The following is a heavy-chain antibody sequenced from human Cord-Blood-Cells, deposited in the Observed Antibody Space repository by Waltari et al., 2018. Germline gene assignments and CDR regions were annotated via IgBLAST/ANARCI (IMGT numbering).Heavy chain of an antibody. CDR2: TYYRSKWYN. CDR1: GDSVSSNSAA. Sequence: QVQLQQSGPGLVKPSPNLSLTCAISGDSVSSNSAAWNWFMHSPSRGLEWLGRTYYRSKWYNDYAVSVKSRITINPDTSKNQFSLQLNSVTPEDTAVYYCARDSVSDSSGWYYYYGMDVWGQGTTVTVSS. D-gene: IGHD6-19*01. J-gene: IGHJ6*02. V-gene: IGHV6-1*01. CDR3: ARDSVSDSSGWYYYYGMDV.